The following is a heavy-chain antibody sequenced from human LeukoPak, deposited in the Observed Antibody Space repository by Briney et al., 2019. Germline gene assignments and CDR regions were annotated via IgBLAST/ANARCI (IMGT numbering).Heavy chain of an antibody. Sequence: GGSLRLSCAASGFTFDDYAMHWVRQAPGRGLGGVANIKQDGSEKYYVDSVKGRFTISRDNAKNSLYLQMNSLRAEDTAVYYCARDDRKVYYYYGMDVWGQGTTVTVSS. CDR3: ARDDRKVYYYYGMDV. CDR2: IKQDGSEK. D-gene: IGHD3-22*01. CDR1: GFTFDDYA. J-gene: IGHJ6*02. V-gene: IGHV3-7*03.